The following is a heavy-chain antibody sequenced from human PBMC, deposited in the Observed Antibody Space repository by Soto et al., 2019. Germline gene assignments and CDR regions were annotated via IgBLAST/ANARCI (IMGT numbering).Heavy chain of an antibody. V-gene: IGHV1-3*01. D-gene: IGHD6-13*01. CDR2: INAGNGNT. Sequence: ASVKVSCKASGYTFTSYAMHWVRQAPGQRLEWMGWINAGNGNTKYSQKFQGRVTITRDTSASTAYMELSSLRSEDTAVYYCARDPVSSSWYVAGWFDPWGQGTLVTVSS. CDR1: GYTFTSYA. CDR3: ARDPVSSSWYVAGWFDP. J-gene: IGHJ5*02.